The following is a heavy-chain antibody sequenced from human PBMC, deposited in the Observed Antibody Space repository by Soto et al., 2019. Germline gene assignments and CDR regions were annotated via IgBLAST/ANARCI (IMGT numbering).Heavy chain of an antibody. Sequence: GGSLRLSCAASGFTFSSYAMSWVRQAPGKGLEWVSSISDSGGNTYYADSVKGRFTISRDNSKNTLYLQMNSLGAEDTAVYYCAKDPPIPTLTIPRFYYYVMDVWGQGTTVTVSS. V-gene: IGHV3-23*01. CDR2: ISDSGGNT. CDR1: GFTFSSYA. D-gene: IGHD2-21*01. J-gene: IGHJ6*02. CDR3: AKDPPIPTLTIPRFYYYVMDV.